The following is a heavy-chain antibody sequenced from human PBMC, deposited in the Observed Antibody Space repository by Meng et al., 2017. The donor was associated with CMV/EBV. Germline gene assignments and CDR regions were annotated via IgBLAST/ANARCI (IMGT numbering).Heavy chain of an antibody. CDR3: ARGVPLTNYYDSSGYYYSY. Sequence: SVKVSCKASGGTFSSYAISWVRQAPGQGLEWMGGIIPIFGTANYAQKFQGRVTITTDESTSTACMELSSLRSEDTAVYYCARGVPLTNYYDSSGYYYSYWGQGTLVTVSS. D-gene: IGHD3-22*01. J-gene: IGHJ4*02. V-gene: IGHV1-69*05. CDR1: GGTFSSYA. CDR2: IIPIFGTA.